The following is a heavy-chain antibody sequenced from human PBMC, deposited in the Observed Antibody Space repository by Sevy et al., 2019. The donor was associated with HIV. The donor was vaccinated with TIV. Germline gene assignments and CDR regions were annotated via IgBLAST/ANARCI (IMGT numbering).Heavy chain of an antibody. V-gene: IGHV3-30*02. CDR3: ARLDSGRSGNYVNYYMDV. CDR1: GFTFSAFA. CDR2: IRNDGSNQ. J-gene: IGHJ6*03. Sequence: GGSLRLSCTASGFTFSAFAMHWVRQTPDKGLEWVAFIRNDGSNQYHLDSVKDRFTISRDNDKSTLYLQMNSLRGEDTAVYFCARLDSGRSGNYVNYYMDVWGKGTTVTVSS. D-gene: IGHD3-10*01.